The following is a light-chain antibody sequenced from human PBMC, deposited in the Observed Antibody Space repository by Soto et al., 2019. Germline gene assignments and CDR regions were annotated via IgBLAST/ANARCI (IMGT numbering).Light chain of an antibody. V-gene: IGKV3-11*01. CDR1: QSVSFY. J-gene: IGKJ1*01. Sequence: EIVLTQSPATLSLSPGERATLACRASQSVSFYLAWYQQKPGQAPRLLISDASNRATGIPVRFSGSGSETDFTLTITRLEPEDFAVYYCQQYSSSRTFGQGTKVEIK. CDR3: QQYSSSRT. CDR2: DAS.